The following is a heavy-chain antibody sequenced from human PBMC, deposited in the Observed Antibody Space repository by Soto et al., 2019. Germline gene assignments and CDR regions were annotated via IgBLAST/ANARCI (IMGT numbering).Heavy chain of an antibody. Sequence: LRLSCAASGFTFSSYAMSWVRQAPGKGLEWVSAISGSGGSTYYADSVKGRFTISRDNSKNTLYLQMNSLRAEDTAVYYCAKDSTDIVLKWHSLDYGMDVWGQGATVTVSS. D-gene: IGHD2-8*01. V-gene: IGHV3-23*01. CDR3: AKDSTDIVLKWHSLDYGMDV. J-gene: IGHJ6*02. CDR1: GFTFSSYA. CDR2: ISGSGGST.